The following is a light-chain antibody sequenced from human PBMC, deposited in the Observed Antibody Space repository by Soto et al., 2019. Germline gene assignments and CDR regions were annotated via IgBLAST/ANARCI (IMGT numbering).Light chain of an antibody. CDR3: SSYTTSSNYV. CDR1: SSDVGSYNF. J-gene: IGLJ1*01. Sequence: GASSDVGSYNFVSWYQQLPGKAPKLMIYEVSNRPSGVSNRFSGSKSGNTASLTISGLQAEDEADYYCSSYTTSSNYVFASGTKVTVL. V-gene: IGLV2-14*01. CDR2: EVS.